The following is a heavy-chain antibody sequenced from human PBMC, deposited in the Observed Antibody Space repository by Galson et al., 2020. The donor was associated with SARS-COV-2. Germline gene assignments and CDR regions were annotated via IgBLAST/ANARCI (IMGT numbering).Heavy chain of an antibody. Sequence: VKVSCTTSGYTFGDYDIHWVRQAPGQGLEWMGWINPKSGSTKSAQKFQDRITMARDTSINTAYMELSRLRFDDTAVYYCAKDRYDFWSGIFGVTPHYFDYWGQGTLVTVSA. CDR1: GYTFGDYD. CDR3: AKDRYDFWSGIFGVTPHYFDY. V-gene: IGHV1-2*02. J-gene: IGHJ4*02. CDR2: INPKSGST. D-gene: IGHD3-3*01.